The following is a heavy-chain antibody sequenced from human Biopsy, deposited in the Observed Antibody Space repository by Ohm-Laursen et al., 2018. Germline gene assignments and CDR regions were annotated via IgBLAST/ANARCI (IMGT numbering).Heavy chain of an antibody. D-gene: IGHD2/OR15-2a*01. CDR3: ARAVRYRLLSDP. V-gene: IGHV1-8*01. J-gene: IGHJ5*02. CDR1: GYTFNTYD. Sequence: ASVKVSCKASGYTFNTYDINWVRQAAGQGPEWMGWMNPISGNTGYAHKFRGRVTMTSDSSISTAYLEVSSLTFEDTAVYYCARAVRYRLLSDPWGQGTLVTVSS. CDR2: MNPISGNT.